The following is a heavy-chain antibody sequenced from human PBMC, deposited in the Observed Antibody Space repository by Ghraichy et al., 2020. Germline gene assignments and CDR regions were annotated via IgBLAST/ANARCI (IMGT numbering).Heavy chain of an antibody. D-gene: IGHD3-16*02. Sequence: SETLSLTCTVSGGSISSSSYYWGWIRQPPGKGLEWIGSIYYSGSTYYNPSLKSRVTISVDTSKNQFSLKLSSVTAADTAVYYCARHAAHYDYVWGSYRFWWFDPWGQGTLVTVSS. CDR2: IYYSGST. CDR1: GGSISSSSYY. V-gene: IGHV4-39*01. J-gene: IGHJ5*02. CDR3: ARHAAHYDYVWGSYRFWWFDP.